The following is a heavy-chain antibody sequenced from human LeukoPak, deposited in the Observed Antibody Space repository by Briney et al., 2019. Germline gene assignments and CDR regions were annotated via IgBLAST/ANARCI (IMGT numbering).Heavy chain of an antibody. D-gene: IGHD6-19*01. J-gene: IGHJ4*02. V-gene: IGHV1-69*13. CDR2: FIPVFGPA. CDR3: ARAGEVYNSGSYLEY. CDR1: GGTFSNYA. Sequence: ASVKVSCKASGGTFSNYAVSWVRQAPGQGLEWMGGFIPVFGPANYAQKFQGRVTITADESTSTAYMELSSLRSEDTAVYYCARAGEVYNSGSYLEYWGQGTLVTVSS.